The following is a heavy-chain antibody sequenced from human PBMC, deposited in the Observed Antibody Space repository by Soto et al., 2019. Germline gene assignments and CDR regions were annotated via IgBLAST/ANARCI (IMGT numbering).Heavy chain of an antibody. V-gene: IGHV4-31*03. D-gene: IGHD2-2*01. Sequence: QVQLQESGPGLVKPSQTLSLTCTVSGGSISSGGYYWSWIRQHPGKGLEWIGYIYYSGSTYYNPSLKSRVTIALDTSKNQFSVKLSSVTAADKAVYYCARAYQLLEGDSFDPWGQGTLVTVSS. J-gene: IGHJ5*02. CDR2: IYYSGST. CDR1: GGSISSGGYY. CDR3: ARAYQLLEGDSFDP.